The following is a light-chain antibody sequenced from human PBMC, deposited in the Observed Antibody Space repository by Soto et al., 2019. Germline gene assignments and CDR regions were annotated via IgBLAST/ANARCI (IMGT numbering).Light chain of an antibody. V-gene: IGKV1-39*01. CDR3: QQTHXTRT. Sequence: DIQMTQSPSSLSASVLYRFTITCRAIQIISTNLNWFQQKPGKAPKLLIYAASSFQSGVPSRFSGSGSGTDFTLTISSLQPEDFATYYCQQTHXTRTFGQGPKV. CDR1: QIISTN. CDR2: AAS. J-gene: IGKJ1*01.